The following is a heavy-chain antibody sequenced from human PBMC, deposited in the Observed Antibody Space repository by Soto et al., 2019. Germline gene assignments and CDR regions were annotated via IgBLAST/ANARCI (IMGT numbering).Heavy chain of an antibody. CDR1: GGSFSVYY. J-gene: IGHJ6*02. D-gene: IGHD2-2*01. V-gene: IGHV4-59*01. CDR3: ARDFAVPAAIGTDYYFYYGLDV. CDR2: ISYSGST. Sequence: PSETLSLTCTVSGGSFSVYYWGWIRQPPGKGLEWIGYISYSGSTKYRPSLKSRITISVDTSKNQFSLKLRSVTAADTAVYYCARDFAVPAAIGTDYYFYYGLDVWGRGTTVTVSS.